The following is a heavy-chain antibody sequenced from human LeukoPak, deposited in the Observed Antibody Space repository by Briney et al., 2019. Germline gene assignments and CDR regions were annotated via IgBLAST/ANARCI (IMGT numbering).Heavy chain of an antibody. CDR2: ISGSGGST. D-gene: IGHD3-10*01. V-gene: IGHV3-23*01. CDR1: GFTFSSYA. J-gene: IGHJ4*02. CDR3: AKGVSWLDY. Sequence: GGSLRLSXAASGFTFSSYAMSWVRQAPGKGMEWVSAISGSGGSTYYADSVKGRFTISRDNSKSTLYLQMNSLRAEDTAVYYCAKGVSWLDYWGQGTLVTVSS.